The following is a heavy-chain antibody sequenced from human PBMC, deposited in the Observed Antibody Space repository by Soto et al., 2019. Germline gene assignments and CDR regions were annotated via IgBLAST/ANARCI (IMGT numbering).Heavy chain of an antibody. CDR1: GASISGHY. V-gene: IGHV4-4*07. CDR2: IYSSGTT. J-gene: IGHJ4*02. D-gene: IGHD6-13*01. Sequence: TLSLTCSVSGASISGHYWSWIRLPAGKRLQWLGRIYSSGTTNYNPSLKSRVRMSVDTSRNRFSLKLDSVTAADTAVYYCARNFDIAATGTAFDSWGRGALVTVSS. CDR3: ARNFDIAATGTAFDS.